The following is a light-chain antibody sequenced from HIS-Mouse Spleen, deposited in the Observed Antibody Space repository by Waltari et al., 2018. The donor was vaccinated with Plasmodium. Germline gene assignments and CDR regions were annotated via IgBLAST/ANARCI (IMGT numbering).Light chain of an antibody. CDR3: CSYAGSSTFVV. Sequence: GKSITISCTGTSSDVGSYNLVSWYQQQPGKAPNLMIYEVSKRPSGVSTRFSGSKSGNTASLTISGLQAEDEADYYCCSYAGSSTFVVFGGGTKLTVL. J-gene: IGLJ2*01. V-gene: IGLV2-23*02. CDR1: SSDVGSYNL. CDR2: EVS.